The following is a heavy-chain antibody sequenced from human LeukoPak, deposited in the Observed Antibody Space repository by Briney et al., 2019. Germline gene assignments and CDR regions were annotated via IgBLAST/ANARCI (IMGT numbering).Heavy chain of an antibody. CDR2: IIPIFGTA. J-gene: IGHJ4*02. V-gene: IGHV1-69*05. Sequence: SVKVSCKASGGTFSSYAISWVRQAPGQGLEWMGGIIPIFGTANYAQKFQGRVTMTRDTSISTAYMELSRLRSDDTAVYYCAREDYGSGSFDYWGQGTLVSVSS. D-gene: IGHD3-10*01. CDR1: GGTFSSYA. CDR3: AREDYGSGSFDY.